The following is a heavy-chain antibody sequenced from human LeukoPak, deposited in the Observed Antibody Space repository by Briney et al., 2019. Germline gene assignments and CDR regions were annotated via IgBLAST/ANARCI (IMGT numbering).Heavy chain of an antibody. CDR2: INPIFGIA. CDR3: ARCDVDIVATIGFDP. V-gene: IGHV1-69*04. Sequence: SVKVSCKASRGTSSSYAISWVRPAPGQGREWVGRINPIFGIANYAQKFQGRVTITADKSTSTDYMELSSLRSEDTAVYYCARCDVDIVATIGFDPWGQGTLVTVSS. CDR1: RGTSSSYA. D-gene: IGHD5-12*01. J-gene: IGHJ5*02.